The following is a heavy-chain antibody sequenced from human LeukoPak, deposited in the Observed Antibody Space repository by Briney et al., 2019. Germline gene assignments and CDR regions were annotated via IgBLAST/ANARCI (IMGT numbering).Heavy chain of an antibody. V-gene: IGHV4-4*07. CDR3: ARMDRGYDSSVRKFDP. CDR1: GGSIGSYY. D-gene: IGHD3-22*01. CDR2: IYTSGST. J-gene: IGHJ5*02. Sequence: SETLSLTCTVSGGSIGSYYWSWIRQPAGKGLEWIGRIYTSGSTNYNPSLKSRVTMSVDTSKNQFSLKLSSVTAADTAVYYCARMDRGYDSSVRKFDPWGQGTLVTVSS.